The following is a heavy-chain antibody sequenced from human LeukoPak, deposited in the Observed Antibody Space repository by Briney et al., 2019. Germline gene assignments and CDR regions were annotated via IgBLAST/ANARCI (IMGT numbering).Heavy chain of an antibody. CDR2: IGGSGGST. Sequence: GGSLRLSCAASGFTFSSYAMSWVRQAPGKGLEWVSAIGGSGGSTYYADSVKGRFTISRDNSKNTLYLQMNSLRAEDTAVYYCAKGGYGGRRLNYYYGMDVWGQGTTVTVSS. CDR1: GFTFSSYA. D-gene: IGHD5-12*01. J-gene: IGHJ6*02. V-gene: IGHV3-23*01. CDR3: AKGGYGGRRLNYYYGMDV.